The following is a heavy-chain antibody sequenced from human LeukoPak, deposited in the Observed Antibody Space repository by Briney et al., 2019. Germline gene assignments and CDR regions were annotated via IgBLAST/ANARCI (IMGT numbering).Heavy chain of an antibody. CDR2: ISAYNGNT. CDR1: GYTFTSFV. CDR3: ARDLRSSYYYVFDY. D-gene: IGHD3-22*01. J-gene: IGHJ4*02. V-gene: IGHV1-18*01. Sequence: ASVKVSCKASGYTFTSFVICWVRQAPGQGLERIGWISAYNGNTNYTKKLQGRVTMTTDTSTSTAYMELSSLRPDDTAVYYCARDLRSSYYYVFDYWGQGTLVTVSS.